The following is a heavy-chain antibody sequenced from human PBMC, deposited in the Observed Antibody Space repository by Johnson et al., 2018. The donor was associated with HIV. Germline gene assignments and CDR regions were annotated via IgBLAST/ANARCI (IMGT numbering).Heavy chain of an antibody. CDR3: AREGVGVNAFDI. Sequence: QVQLVESGGGVVQPGGSLRLSCAASGFTFSSYGMHWVRQAPGKGLEWVSVISYDGSNKYYADSVKGRFTISRDNSKNTLYLQMNSLRAEDTAVYYCAREGVGVNAFDIWGQGTMVTVSS. V-gene: IGHV3-30*03. D-gene: IGHD1-26*01. CDR2: ISYDGSNK. CDR1: GFTFSSYG. J-gene: IGHJ3*02.